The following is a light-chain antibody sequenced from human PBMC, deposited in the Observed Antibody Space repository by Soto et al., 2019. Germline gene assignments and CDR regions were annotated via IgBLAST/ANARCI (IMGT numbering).Light chain of an antibody. CDR1: QLVSSDY. CDR2: RAS. Sequence: EIVLTQSPATLSLSPGERATLSCRASQLVSSDYLAWYQQKPGQTPKVLIYRASSRDTGIPDRFSGSGSGTDFTLTISRLEPEDFAVYYCQQYGSSPLTFGGGTKVDIK. CDR3: QQYGSSPLT. V-gene: IGKV3-20*01. J-gene: IGKJ4*01.